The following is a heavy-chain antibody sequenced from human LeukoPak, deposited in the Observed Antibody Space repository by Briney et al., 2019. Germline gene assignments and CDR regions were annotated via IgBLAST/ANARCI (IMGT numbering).Heavy chain of an antibody. Sequence: GGSLRLSCAASGFTFSSYTMNWVRQAPGKGLEWVSSLNSDGSDIYYADSVKGRFTISRDNAKTSLYLQMNSLTAEDTAVYYCTSGFWGQGTLVTVSS. V-gene: IGHV3-21*01. CDR1: GFTFSSYT. CDR2: LNSDGSDI. J-gene: IGHJ4*02. CDR3: TSGF. D-gene: IGHD5-12*01.